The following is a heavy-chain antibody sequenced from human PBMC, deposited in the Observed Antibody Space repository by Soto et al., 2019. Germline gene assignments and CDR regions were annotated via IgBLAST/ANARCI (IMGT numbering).Heavy chain of an antibody. CDR2: IRSKANSYAT. V-gene: IGHV3-73*01. CDR3: TSPAPTTVTTSGYYYGMDV. J-gene: IGHJ6*02. D-gene: IGHD4-17*01. Sequence: VGSLRLSCAASGFTFSGSAMHWVRQASGKGLEWVGRIRSKANSYATAYAASVKGRFTISRDDSKNTAYLQMNSLKTEDTAVYYCTSPAPTTVTTSGYYYGMDVWGQGTTVTAP. CDR1: GFTFSGSA.